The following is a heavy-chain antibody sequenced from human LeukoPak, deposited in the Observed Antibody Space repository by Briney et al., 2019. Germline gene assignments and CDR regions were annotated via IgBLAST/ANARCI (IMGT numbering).Heavy chain of an antibody. CDR1: GYSISSGYY. D-gene: IGHD1-26*01. Sequence: PSETLSLTCTVSGYSISSGYYWGWIRQPPGKGLEWIGSIYHSGSTYYNPSLKSRVTISVDTSKNQFSLKLSSVTAADTAVYYRARVYGGATLYYFDYWGQGTLVTVSS. V-gene: IGHV4-38-2*02. CDR2: IYHSGST. J-gene: IGHJ4*02. CDR3: ARVYGGATLYYFDY.